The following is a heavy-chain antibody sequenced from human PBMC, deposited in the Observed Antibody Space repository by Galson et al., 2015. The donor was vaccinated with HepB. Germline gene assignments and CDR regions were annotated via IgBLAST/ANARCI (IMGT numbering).Heavy chain of an antibody. CDR2: INSDGSST. CDR1: EFTFRNYG. Sequence: SLRLSCAASEFTFRNYGMHWVRQAPGKGLVWVSRINSDGSSTSYADSVKGRFTISRDNAKNTLYLQMNSLRAEDTAVYYCARETEMATYYFDYWGQGTLVTVSS. V-gene: IGHV3-74*01. J-gene: IGHJ4*02. CDR3: ARETEMATYYFDY. D-gene: IGHD5-24*01.